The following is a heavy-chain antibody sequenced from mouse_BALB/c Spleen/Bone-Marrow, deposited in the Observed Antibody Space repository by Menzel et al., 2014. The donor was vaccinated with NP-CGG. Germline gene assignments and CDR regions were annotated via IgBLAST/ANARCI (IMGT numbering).Heavy chain of an antibody. V-gene: IGHV1-62-2*01. Sequence: VQLVESGAGLVKPGASVKLSCKASGYTFTDYIIHWVKQRSGQDLEWIGWFYPGSNSIKYNEKFKDKATLTADKSSSTVYMELSRLTSEGSAVYFCARHEEGGYDYDVGSYAMDYWGQGTSVTVSS. CDR3: ARHEEGGYDYDVGSYAMDY. J-gene: IGHJ4*01. CDR1: GYTFTDYI. CDR2: FYPGSNSI. D-gene: IGHD2-4*01.